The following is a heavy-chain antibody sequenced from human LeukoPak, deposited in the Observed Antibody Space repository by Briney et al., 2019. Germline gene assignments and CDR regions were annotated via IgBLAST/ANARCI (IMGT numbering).Heavy chain of an antibody. J-gene: IGHJ4*02. CDR1: VYTFTSYD. Sequence: GSSVKGSCKASVYTFTSYDINCVRQAPVQGLKWMGWMKPNSGNTGYAQKFQGRVTMTWNTSISTAYMELSSLRSEDTAVYYCARPRLGGQNGRFDYWGEGTLVTVSS. V-gene: IGHV1-8*01. CDR3: ARPRLGGQNGRFDY. CDR2: MKPNSGNT. D-gene: IGHD2-15*01.